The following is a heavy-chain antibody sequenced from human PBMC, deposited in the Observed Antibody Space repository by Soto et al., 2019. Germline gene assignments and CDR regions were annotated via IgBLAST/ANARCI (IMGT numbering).Heavy chain of an antibody. CDR1: GGSISSGYY. CDR2: IYYSGNT. D-gene: IGHD3-3*02. CDR3: ARDAPAALGVPNSMDV. J-gene: IGHJ6*02. V-gene: IGHV4-31*03. Sequence: SETLSLTCTVSGGSISSGYYWSWIRQYAGKGLEWIGYIYYSGNTYYNPSLKSRVSISLDTSKSQFSLKLDSVTAADTAVYYCARDAPAALGVPNSMDVWGQGTKVTVSS.